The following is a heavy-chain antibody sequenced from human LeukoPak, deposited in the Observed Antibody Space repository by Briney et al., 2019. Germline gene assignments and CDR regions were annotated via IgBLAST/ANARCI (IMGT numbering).Heavy chain of an antibody. CDR2: MDPNSDNT. Sequence: VASVKVSCKASGYTFTSYDINWVRQATGQGLEWMGWMDPNSDNTGYAQKFQGRVTMTRNTSISTAYMELSSLRSEDTAVYYCARGHWVYGADSWGQGTLVTVSS. J-gene: IGHJ4*02. V-gene: IGHV1-8*01. D-gene: IGHD5/OR15-5a*01. CDR3: ARGHWVYGADS. CDR1: GYTFTSYD.